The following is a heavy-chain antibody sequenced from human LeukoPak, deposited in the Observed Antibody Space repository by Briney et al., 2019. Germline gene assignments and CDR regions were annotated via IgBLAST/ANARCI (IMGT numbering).Heavy chain of an antibody. CDR2: IYYSGST. J-gene: IGHJ4*02. CDR3: ARVSGPFDY. D-gene: IGHD6-19*01. V-gene: IGHV4-31*11. Sequence: SETLSLTCAVSGGSISRSNWWSWIRQHPGKGLEWIGYIYYSGSTYYNPSLKSRVTISVDTSKNQFSLKLSSVTAADTAVYYCARVSGPFDYWGQGTLVTVSS. CDR1: GGSISRSNW.